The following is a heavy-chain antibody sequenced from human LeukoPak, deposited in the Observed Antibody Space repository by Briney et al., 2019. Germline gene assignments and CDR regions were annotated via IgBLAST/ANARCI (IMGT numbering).Heavy chain of an antibody. CDR3: TTDGGITIRPLFDF. J-gene: IGHJ4*02. V-gene: IGHV3-15*01. Sequence: GRSLRLSYAASSITFTIAWMGCARHPPSNGLEWDGRIKSKTNGGTTDYAAPVRGRFTISTDDSKITSYLQMNNLKIEDTAVYYCTTDGGITIRPLFDFWGQGTLVTVSS. D-gene: IGHD1-14*01. CDR2: IKSKTNGGTT. CDR1: SITFTIAW.